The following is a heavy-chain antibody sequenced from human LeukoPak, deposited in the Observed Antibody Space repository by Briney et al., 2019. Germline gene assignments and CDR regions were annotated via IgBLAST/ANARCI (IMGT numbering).Heavy chain of an antibody. CDR2: IHYSGST. V-gene: IGHV4-30-4*01. D-gene: IGHD2/OR15-2a*01. Sequence: SQTLSLTCTVSGDSISSGDHYWSWIRQPPGKGLEWIGYIHYSGSTYYNPSVKSRVIISVAMSKNQFSLSLDSLTTADSAVCYCARAAADTNSWYYFDYWGQGTLVTVSS. CDR1: GDSISSGDHY. J-gene: IGHJ4*02. CDR3: ARAAADTNSWYYFDY.